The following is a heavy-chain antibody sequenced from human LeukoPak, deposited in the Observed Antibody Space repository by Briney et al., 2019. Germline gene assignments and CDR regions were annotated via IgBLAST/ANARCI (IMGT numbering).Heavy chain of an antibody. Sequence: SETLSLTCTVSGGSISSYYWSWIRQPAGKGLEWIGRIYTSGSTNYNPSLKSRVTMSVDTSKNQFSLKLSSVTAADTAVYYCARGTYYDILTGYYKGYNWFDPWGQGTLVTVSS. D-gene: IGHD3-9*01. CDR1: GGSISSYY. V-gene: IGHV4-4*07. CDR3: ARGTYYDILTGYYKGYNWFDP. J-gene: IGHJ5*02. CDR2: IYTSGST.